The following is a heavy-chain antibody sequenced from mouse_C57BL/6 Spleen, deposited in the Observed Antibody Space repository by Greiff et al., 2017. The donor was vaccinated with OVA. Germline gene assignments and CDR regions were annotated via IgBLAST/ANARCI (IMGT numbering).Heavy chain of an antibody. J-gene: IGHJ1*03. V-gene: IGHV1-58*01. CDR2: IYIGNGYT. CDR3: AREPHYYGSSYDGWYFDV. CDR1: GYTFTSYG. Sequence: EVQLQQSGAELVRPGSSVKMSCKTSGYTFTSYGINWVKQRPGQGLEWIGYIYIGNGYTEYNEKFKGKATLTSDTSSSTAYMQLSSLTSEDSAIYFCAREPHYYGSSYDGWYFDVWGTGTTVTVSS. D-gene: IGHD1-1*01.